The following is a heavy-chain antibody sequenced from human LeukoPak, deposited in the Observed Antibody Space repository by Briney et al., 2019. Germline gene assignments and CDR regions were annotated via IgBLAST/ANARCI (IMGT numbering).Heavy chain of an antibody. CDR3: ARQSGGSYVFFDY. CDR2: ISATRNS. CDR1: GGSLSTYY. V-gene: IGHV4-4*07. J-gene: IGHJ4*02. Sequence: PSETLSLTCTVSGGSLSTYYWSWIRQPAGKGLEWIGRISATRNSNYNPSLKSRATISVDKSKDQFSLKLTSVTAADTAVYFCARQSGGSYVFFDYWGRGTLVTVSS. D-gene: IGHD3-22*01.